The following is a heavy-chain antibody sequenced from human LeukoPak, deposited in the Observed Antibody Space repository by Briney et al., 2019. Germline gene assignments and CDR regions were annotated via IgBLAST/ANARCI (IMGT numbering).Heavy chain of an antibody. D-gene: IGHD6-13*01. CDR3: VREGQGRSWDY. CDR2: INTDGSST. Sequence: GGSLRLSCVASGFTFSSYWMHWVRQAPGKGLVWVSRINTDGSSTSYADSVKGRFTISRDNAKNTLYLQMNSLTVEDTAVYYCVREGQGRSWDYWGQGSLVTVSS. V-gene: IGHV3-74*01. J-gene: IGHJ4*02. CDR1: GFTFSSYW.